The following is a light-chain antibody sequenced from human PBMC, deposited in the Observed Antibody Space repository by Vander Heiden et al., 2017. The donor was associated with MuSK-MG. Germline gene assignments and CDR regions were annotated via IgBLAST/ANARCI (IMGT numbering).Light chain of an antibody. CDR2: YKVVADK. CDR3: ANWHSSALV. CDR1: GDINVANYT. Sequence: QAVLTQPSSLSASPGASASLPCTLRGDINVANYTIYWYQQRPGRPPQYLMRYKVVADKQQGSGVPSRFAGSKDASATAGILVISGLQAEDDAYYYCANWHSSALVVGGGTKLTVL. V-gene: IGLV5-45*03. J-gene: IGLJ3*02.